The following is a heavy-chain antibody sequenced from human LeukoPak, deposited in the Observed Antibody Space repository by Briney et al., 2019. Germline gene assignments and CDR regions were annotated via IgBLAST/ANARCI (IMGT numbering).Heavy chain of an antibody. V-gene: IGHV4-59*01. CDR1: GGSISSYY. CDR3: ARDVEFNYGMDV. CDR2: IYYSGST. D-gene: IGHD3-10*01. J-gene: IGHJ6*04. Sequence: PPETLSLTCTVSGGSISSYYWSWIRQPPGKGLEWIGYIYYSGSTNYNPSLKSRVTISVDTSKNQFSLKLSSVTAADTAVYYCARDVEFNYGMDVWGKGTTVTVSP.